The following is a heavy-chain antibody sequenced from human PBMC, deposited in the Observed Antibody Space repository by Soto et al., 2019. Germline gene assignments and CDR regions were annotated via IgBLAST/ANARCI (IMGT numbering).Heavy chain of an antibody. J-gene: IGHJ4*02. CDR2: IWPGDPDT. CDR1: GYSFTSHW. Sequence: GESLKISCKGSGYSFTSHWIGWVRQRPGKGLEWMGIIWPGDPDTRYSPSFKGQVTFSADKSSSTAYLQWSSLQASDTAMYYCARQPLNDYGDYAALDYWGQGTLVTVS. V-gene: IGHV5-51*01. D-gene: IGHD4-17*01. CDR3: ARQPLNDYGDYAALDY.